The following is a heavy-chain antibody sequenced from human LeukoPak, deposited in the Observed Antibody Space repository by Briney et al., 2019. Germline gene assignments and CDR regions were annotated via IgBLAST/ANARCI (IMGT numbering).Heavy chain of an antibody. V-gene: IGHV4-59*01. J-gene: IGHJ4*02. CDR1: GGSISSYY. Sequence: ETLSLTCTVSGGSISSYYWSWIRQPPGKGLEWIGYIYYSGSTKYNPSLTSRVTISVDTSKNQFSLKLSSVTAADTAVYYCARDLYSSSWYDYWGQGTLVTVSS. D-gene: IGHD6-13*01. CDR3: ARDLYSSSWYDY. CDR2: IYYSGST.